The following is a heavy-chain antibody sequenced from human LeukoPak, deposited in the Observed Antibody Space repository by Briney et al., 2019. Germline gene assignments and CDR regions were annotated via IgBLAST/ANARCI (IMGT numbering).Heavy chain of an antibody. D-gene: IGHD3-22*01. V-gene: IGHV3-23*01. CDR2: ISGSGGST. CDR1: GFTFSSYA. CDR3: AKGTMISIVMAGNGRIDY. J-gene: IGHJ4*02. Sequence: TGGSLRLSCAASGFTFSSYAMSWVRQAPGKGLEWVSAISGSGGSTYYADSVKGRFTISRDNSKNTLYLQMNSLRAEDTAVYYCAKGTMISIVMAGNGRIDYWGQGTLVTVSS.